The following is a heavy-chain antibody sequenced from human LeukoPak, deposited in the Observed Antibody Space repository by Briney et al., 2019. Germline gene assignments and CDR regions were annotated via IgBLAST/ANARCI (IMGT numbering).Heavy chain of an antibody. CDR1: GYTFTSYG. V-gene: IGHV1-18*01. CDR3: ARAPRSGSYYRDYYYGMDV. D-gene: IGHD1-26*01. J-gene: IGHJ6*02. CDR2: ISAYNGNT. Sequence: GASVKVSCKASGYTFTSYGISWVRQAPGQGLEWMGWISAYNGNTNYAQKLQGRVTMTTDTSTSTAYMELRSLRSDDTAVYYCARAPRSGSYYRDYYYGMDVWGQGTTATVSS.